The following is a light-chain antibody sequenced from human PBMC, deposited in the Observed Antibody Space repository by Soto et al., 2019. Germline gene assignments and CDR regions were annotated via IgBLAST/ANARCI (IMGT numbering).Light chain of an antibody. CDR2: KAS. Sequence: DIQMTQSPSTLSASVGDRVTITCRASQSISSWLAWYQLKPGKAPKLLIFKASSLEGGVPSRFSGSGSGTEFTLTISSLQPDDFATYYCQEYTSYSRGTFGPGTKVDIK. V-gene: IGKV1-5*03. J-gene: IGKJ3*01. CDR3: QEYTSYSRGT. CDR1: QSISSW.